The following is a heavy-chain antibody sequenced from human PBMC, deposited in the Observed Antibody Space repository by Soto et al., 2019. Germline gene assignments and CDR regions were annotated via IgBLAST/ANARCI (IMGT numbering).Heavy chain of an antibody. CDR3: AREGGSGYGYIPNYFFDY. V-gene: IGHV3-33*01. D-gene: IGHD5-18*01. J-gene: IGHJ4*02. CDR2: IWYDGSNK. Sequence: QVQLVESGGGVVQPGRSLRLSCAASGFTFSSYGMHWVRQAPGKGLEWVAVIWYDGSNKYYADSVKGRFSISRDNSKNALYMRMKSLRAEDMAVYYCAREGGSGYGYIPNYFFDYWGQGTLVTVSS. CDR1: GFTFSSYG.